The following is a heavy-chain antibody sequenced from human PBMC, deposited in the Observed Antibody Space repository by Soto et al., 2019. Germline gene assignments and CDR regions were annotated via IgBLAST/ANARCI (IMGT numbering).Heavy chain of an antibody. CDR3: ARARGYSGYDGI. CDR2: INDSGRT. CDR1: GGSVTSDSYY. Sequence: SETLSLTCSVSGGSVTSDSYYWNWIRQPPGKGLEWIGYINDSGRTNYNTSLRTRVNILVDKSKNQFSLRLNSVTATDTAVYYCARARGYSGYDGIGGQGTLVTVSS. V-gene: IGHV4-61*01. J-gene: IGHJ4*02. D-gene: IGHD5-12*01.